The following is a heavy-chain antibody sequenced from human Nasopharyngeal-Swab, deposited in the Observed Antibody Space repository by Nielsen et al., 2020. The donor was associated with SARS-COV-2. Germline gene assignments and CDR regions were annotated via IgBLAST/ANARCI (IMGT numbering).Heavy chain of an antibody. CDR2: IDWDDDK. J-gene: IGHJ5*02. D-gene: IGHD6-13*01. V-gene: IGHV2-70*01. CDR3: ARIRRQQLANGVGWFDP. CDR1: GFSLSTRGMC. Sequence: SGPTLVKPTQTLTLTCTFSGFSLSTRGMCVSWIRQPPGKALEWLALIDWDDDKYYSTSLKTRLTISKDTSKNQVVLTMANMDPVDTATYYCARIRRQQLANGVGWFDPWGQGTLVTVSS.